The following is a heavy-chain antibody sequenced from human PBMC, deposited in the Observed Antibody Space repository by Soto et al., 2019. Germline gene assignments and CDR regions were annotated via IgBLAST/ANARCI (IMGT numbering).Heavy chain of an antibody. CDR1: GGTFSSYA. CDR2: IIPIFGTA. D-gene: IGHD3-22*01. Sequence: QVQLVQSGAEVKKPGSSVKVSCKASGGTFSSYAISWVRQAPGQGLEWMGGIIPIFGTANYAQKFQGRVTITADESTSPAYMELSSLRSEDTAVYYFAGTTPYYDSRGHPYWYFYLWGRGPLFTVAS. CDR3: AGTTPYYDSRGHPYWYFYL. J-gene: IGHJ2*01. V-gene: IGHV1-69*01.